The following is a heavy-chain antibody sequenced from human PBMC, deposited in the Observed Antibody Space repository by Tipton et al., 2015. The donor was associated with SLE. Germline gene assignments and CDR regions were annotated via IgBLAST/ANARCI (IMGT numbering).Heavy chain of an antibody. Sequence: TLSLTCTVSAGSISRHYWSWIRQTPGKGLEWIGHIYQSGGTYYNPSLKGRVTISVDTSKNQFSLKLRSVTAADTALYYCARAKGSGTYSSGQFDSWGQGTLVTVSS. D-gene: IGHD3-10*01. CDR1: AGSISRHY. CDR2: IYQSGGT. CDR3: ARAKGSGTYSSGQFDS. J-gene: IGHJ4*02. V-gene: IGHV4-59*11.